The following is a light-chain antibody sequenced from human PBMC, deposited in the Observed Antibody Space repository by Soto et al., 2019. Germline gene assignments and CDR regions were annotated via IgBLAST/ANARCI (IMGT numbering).Light chain of an antibody. CDR3: QQCGSSPWT. J-gene: IGKJ1*01. V-gene: IGKV3-20*01. Sequence: EIVLTQSPGTLSLSPGERATLSCRASPSVSSSYLGWYQQKPGQAPRLLMFGASRRATGISDRFTGSGSGTDFTLTISRLEPEDFAVYYCQQCGSSPWTFGQGTKVEMK. CDR1: PSVSSSY. CDR2: GAS.